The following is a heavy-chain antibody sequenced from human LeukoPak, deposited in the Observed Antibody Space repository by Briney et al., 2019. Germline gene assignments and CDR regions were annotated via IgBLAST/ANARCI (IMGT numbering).Heavy chain of an antibody. CDR2: IYYSGST. J-gene: IGHJ4*02. D-gene: IGHD6-13*01. CDR1: GGSISSGGYY. V-gene: IGHV4-31*03. Sequence: PSETLSLTCTVSGGSISSGGYYWSWIRQHPGKGLEWIGYIYYSGSTYYNPSLKSRVTISVDTSKNQFSLKLSSVTAADTAVYYCAKDRSSSWDPFDYWGQGTLVTVSS. CDR3: AKDRSSSWDPFDY.